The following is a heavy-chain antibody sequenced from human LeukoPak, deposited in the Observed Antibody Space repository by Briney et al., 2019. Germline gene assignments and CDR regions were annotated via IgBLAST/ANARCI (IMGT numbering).Heavy chain of an antibody. V-gene: IGHV4-34*01. CDR2: INHSGST. Sequence: SETLSLTGAVYGGSFSGNYWSWIRQPPGKGLEWIGEINHSGSTNYNPSLKSRVSISVDTSKNQFSLKLSSVTAADTAVYYCARLPPKEPRWFDPWGQGTLVTVST. J-gene: IGHJ5*02. CDR3: ARLPPKEPRWFDP. CDR1: GGSFSGNY. D-gene: IGHD1-14*01.